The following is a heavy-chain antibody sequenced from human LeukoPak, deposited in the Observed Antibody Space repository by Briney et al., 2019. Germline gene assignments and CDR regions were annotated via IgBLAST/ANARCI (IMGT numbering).Heavy chain of an antibody. D-gene: IGHD6-13*01. CDR2: IHYTGAT. V-gene: IGHV4-34*04. Sequence: SETLSLTSAVYGGSTTGYYWSWIGQTPGRGLEWVVEIHYTGATSNNPSLKSRATISTDTSKNQFSLKLSSVTAADTAVYYCARGRSSSWSRGEFQHWGQGTLVTVSS. J-gene: IGHJ1*01. CDR1: GGSTTGYY. CDR3: ARGRSSSWSRGEFQH.